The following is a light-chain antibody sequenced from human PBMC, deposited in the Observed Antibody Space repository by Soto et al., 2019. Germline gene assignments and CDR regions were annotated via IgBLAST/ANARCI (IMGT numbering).Light chain of an antibody. CDR2: GAS. CDR3: QQYSDWYS. CDR1: QSISSK. V-gene: IGKV3-15*01. Sequence: EVVMTQSPAILSVSPGERATLSCRASQSISSKLAWYQQKRDQAPRLLIYGASTRATGIPARFSGSGSGTEFTLTISSLQCEDFAVYFCQQYSDWYSFGQGTKLEIK. J-gene: IGKJ2*03.